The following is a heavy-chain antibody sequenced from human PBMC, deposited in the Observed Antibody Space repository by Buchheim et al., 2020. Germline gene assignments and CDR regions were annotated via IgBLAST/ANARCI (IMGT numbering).Heavy chain of an antibody. V-gene: IGHV3-30*18. Sequence: QVQLVESGGGVVQPGRSLRLSCAASGFTFSSYGMHWVRQAPGKGLEWVAVISYDGSNKYYADSVKGRFTISRDNSKNTLSLQMNSLRVEDTAVYYCAKPTIPFCTGGVCYAFDYWGQGTL. CDR3: AKPTIPFCTGGVCYAFDY. D-gene: IGHD2-8*02. CDR1: GFTFSSYG. J-gene: IGHJ4*02. CDR2: ISYDGSNK.